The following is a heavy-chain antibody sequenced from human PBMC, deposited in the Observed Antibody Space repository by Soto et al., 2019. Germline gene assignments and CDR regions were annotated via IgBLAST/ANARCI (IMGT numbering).Heavy chain of an antibody. CDR3: ARTMIVVVLFDY. CDR1: GGSISSGGYY. CDR2: IYYSGST. D-gene: IGHD3-22*01. Sequence: SETLSLTCTVSGGSISSGGYYWSWIRQHPGKGLEWIGYIYYSGSTYHNPSLKSRVTISVDTSKNQFSLKLSSVTAADTAVYYCARTMIVVVLFDYWGQGTLVTVSS. J-gene: IGHJ4*02. V-gene: IGHV4-31*03.